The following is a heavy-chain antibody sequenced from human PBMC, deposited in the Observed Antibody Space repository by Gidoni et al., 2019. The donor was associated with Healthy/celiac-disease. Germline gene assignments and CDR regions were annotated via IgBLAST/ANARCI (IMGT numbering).Heavy chain of an antibody. CDR2: TNAVNGNT. CDR1: GYNLTSYA. D-gene: IGHD3-3*01. V-gene: IGHV1-3*01. J-gene: IGHJ6*02. CDR3: ARGPTYDFWSCYYSRSNFYYGMDV. Sequence: QVQLVQSGAEGKKPGASEKDSCKVSGYNLTSYAMHWVRQAPGQRLEWMGWTNAVNGNTKYSQKFQGSVTITRDTSASTSYMELSSLRSEDTAVYFCARGPTYDFWSCYYSRSNFYYGMDVWGQGTTVTVSS.